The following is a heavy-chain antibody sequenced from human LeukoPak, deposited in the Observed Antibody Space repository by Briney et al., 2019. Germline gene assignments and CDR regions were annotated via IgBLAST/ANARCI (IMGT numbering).Heavy chain of an antibody. D-gene: IGHD7-27*01. J-gene: IGHJ5*02. CDR2: IWYDGSNK. Sequence: AGGSLRLSCAASGFTFSSYDMHWVRQAPGKGLEWVAVIWYDGSNKYYADSVKGRFTISRDNSKNTLYLQMNSLRAEDTAVYYCARDLNASGDLETHHWGQGTLVTVSS. CDR3: ARDLNASGDLETHH. V-gene: IGHV3-33*01. CDR1: GFTFSSYD.